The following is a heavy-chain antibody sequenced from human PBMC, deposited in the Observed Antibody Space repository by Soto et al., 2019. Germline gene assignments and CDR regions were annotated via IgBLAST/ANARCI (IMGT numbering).Heavy chain of an antibody. Sequence: GGSLRLSCAASGFTFSRHGMHWVRQAPGKGLEWVAVIWFDGSDKYYADSVKGRFTISRDNSKNTLYLQMNSLRAEDTAVYYCARDKGKVHLDYWGQGTLVTVSS. D-gene: IGHD3-10*01. CDR2: IWFDGSDK. CDR3: ARDKGKVHLDY. V-gene: IGHV3-33*01. J-gene: IGHJ4*02. CDR1: GFTFSRHG.